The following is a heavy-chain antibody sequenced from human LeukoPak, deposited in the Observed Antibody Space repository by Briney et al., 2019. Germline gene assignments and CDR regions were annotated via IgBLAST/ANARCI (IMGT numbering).Heavy chain of an antibody. Sequence: GGSLRLSCAASGSTFSSYSMNWVRQAPGKGLEWVSSISSSSSYIYYADSVKGRFTISRDNAKNSLYLQMNSLRAEDTAVYYCARDERGGYYDSPGDFDYWGQGTLVTVSS. CDR1: GSTFSSYS. CDR3: ARDERGGYYDSPGDFDY. D-gene: IGHD3-22*01. CDR2: ISSSSSYI. J-gene: IGHJ4*02. V-gene: IGHV3-21*01.